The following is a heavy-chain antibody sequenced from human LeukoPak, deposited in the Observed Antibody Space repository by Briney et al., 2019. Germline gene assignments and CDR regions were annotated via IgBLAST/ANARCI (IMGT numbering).Heavy chain of an antibody. D-gene: IGHD3-22*01. Sequence: PSETLSLTCTVSGGSMSNYYWSWLRQPPGKGLEWLGHIYYKGSTNYNPSLKSRVTISVDTSKNQFSLELSSVTAADTAVYYCARGYYDSSGYYLFDYWGQGSLVTVSS. V-gene: IGHV4-59*01. CDR1: GGSMSNYY. J-gene: IGHJ4*02. CDR2: IYYKGST. CDR3: ARGYYDSSGYYLFDY.